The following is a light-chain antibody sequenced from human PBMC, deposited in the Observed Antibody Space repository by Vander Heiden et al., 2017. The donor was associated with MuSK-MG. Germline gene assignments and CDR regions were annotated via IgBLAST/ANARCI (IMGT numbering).Light chain of an antibody. V-gene: IGLV2-14*03. CDR3: SSFSSNTTLV. Sequence: SALTRPPSVSGSPGQSITISCTGGSRDIGGYDFGAWYQQRPGKAPKLILHGVSNRPSGVSARFSGSKSGDTASLTISGLQAEDDADYYCSSFSSNTTLVFGGGTKVTVL. J-gene: IGLJ2*01. CDR1: SRDIGGYDF. CDR2: GVS.